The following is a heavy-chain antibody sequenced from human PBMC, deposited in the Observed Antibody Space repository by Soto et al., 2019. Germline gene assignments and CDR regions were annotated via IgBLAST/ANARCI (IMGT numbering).Heavy chain of an antibody. D-gene: IGHD3-22*01. Sequence: VQLVESGGGLVQPGGSLRLSCAASGFTFSSYWMSWVRQAPGKGLEWVANIKQDGSEKYYVDSVKGRFTISRDNAKNSLYLQMNSLRAEDTAVYYCARDYYDSSGPSRFDPWGQGTLVTVSS. J-gene: IGHJ5*02. CDR1: GFTFSSYW. V-gene: IGHV3-7*04. CDR2: IKQDGSEK. CDR3: ARDYYDSSGPSRFDP.